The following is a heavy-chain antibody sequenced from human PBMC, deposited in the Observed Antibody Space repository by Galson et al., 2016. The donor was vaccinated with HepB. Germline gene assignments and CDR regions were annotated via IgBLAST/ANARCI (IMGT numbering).Heavy chain of an antibody. CDR3: AIGYGAETPGDAFDI. CDR1: GYTFTNYI. D-gene: IGHD5-18*01. CDR2: ISAYNGNT. V-gene: IGHV1-18*01. Sequence: SVKVSCKASGYTFTNYIITWVRQAPGQGLEWMGWISAYNGNTNYAQKLQGRVTMTTDTSIITAYMELRRLTSDDTAVYYCAIGYGAETPGDAFDIWGRRTVVTVSS. J-gene: IGHJ3*02.